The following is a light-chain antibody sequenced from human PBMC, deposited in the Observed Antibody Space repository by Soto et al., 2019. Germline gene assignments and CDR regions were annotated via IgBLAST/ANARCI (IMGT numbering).Light chain of an antibody. CDR3: QQYKNWPAIT. V-gene: IGKV3D-15*01. J-gene: IGKJ5*01. CDR1: QSVSSSN. Sequence: EIVLTQSPGTLSLSPGERATLSCRASQSVSSSNLAWYQQKPGQAPRLLIYGVSTRATGIPARFSGSGSGTEFTLTISSLQSEDFAVYYCQQYKNWPAITFGQGTRLEIK. CDR2: GVS.